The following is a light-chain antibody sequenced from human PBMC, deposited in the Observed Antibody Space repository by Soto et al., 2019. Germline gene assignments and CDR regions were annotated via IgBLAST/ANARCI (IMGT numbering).Light chain of an antibody. J-gene: IGKJ4*01. CDR1: QSVGSY. CDR2: DAS. Sequence: IVLTQSPATLSLSPGERATLSCRASQSVGSYLAWYQQKPGQAPSLLIYDASNRATGIPARFSGSGSGTDFTLTISSLEPEDFAVYYCQQRGNWPRLTFGGGTKVEIK. V-gene: IGKV3-11*01. CDR3: QQRGNWPRLT.